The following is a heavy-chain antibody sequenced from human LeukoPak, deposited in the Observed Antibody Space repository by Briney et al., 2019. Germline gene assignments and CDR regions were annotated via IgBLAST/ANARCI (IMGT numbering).Heavy chain of an antibody. Sequence: SETLSLTCAVYGGSFSGYYWSWIRQPPGRGLEWIGEINHSGSTNYNLSLKSRVTISVDTSKNQFSLKLSSVTAADTAVYYCARVNRAVGPFGYWGQGTLVTVSS. CDR3: ARVNRAVGPFGY. CDR2: INHSGST. CDR1: GGSFSGYY. V-gene: IGHV4-34*01. D-gene: IGHD6-19*01. J-gene: IGHJ4*02.